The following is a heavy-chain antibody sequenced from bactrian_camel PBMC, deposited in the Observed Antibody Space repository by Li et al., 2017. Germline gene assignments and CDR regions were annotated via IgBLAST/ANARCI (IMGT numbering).Heavy chain of an antibody. V-gene: IGHV3S40*01. J-gene: IGHJ4*01. D-gene: IGHD5*01. CDR2: ITSPDSST. CDR1: GFSFSNYA. CDR3: AKGFTGMPN. Sequence: VQLVESGGGLVQPGGSLTLSCAASGFSFSNYAVSWVRQAPGKGLEWVSAITSPDSSTYYADSVRGRFTISRDNAKNTVYLQLNSLKTEDMARYYCAKGFTGMPNWGQGTQVTVS.